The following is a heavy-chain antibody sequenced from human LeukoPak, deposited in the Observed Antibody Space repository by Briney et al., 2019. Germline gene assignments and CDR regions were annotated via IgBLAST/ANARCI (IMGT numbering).Heavy chain of an antibody. CDR2: IYHSGST. CDR3: ALSPVYSSSWYRG. V-gene: IGHV4-38-2*02. Sequence: SETLSLTCTVSGYSISSGYYWGWIRQPPGKGLEWIGSIYHSGSTYYNPSLKRRVTISVDTSKNQFSLKLSSVTAADAAVYYCALSPVYSSSWYRGWGQGTLVTVSS. J-gene: IGHJ4*02. D-gene: IGHD6-13*01. CDR1: GYSISSGYY.